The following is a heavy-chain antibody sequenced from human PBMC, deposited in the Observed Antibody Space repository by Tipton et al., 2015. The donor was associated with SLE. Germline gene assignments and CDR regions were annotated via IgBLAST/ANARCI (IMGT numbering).Heavy chain of an antibody. CDR3: ASRGAAAAPGWYFDL. CDR1: GGSFSGYY. CDR2: INHSGST. V-gene: IGHV4-34*01. J-gene: IGHJ2*01. D-gene: IGHD6-13*01. Sequence: TLSLTCAVYGGSFSGYYWSWIHQPPGKGLEWIGEINHSGSTNYNPSLKSRVTISVDTSKNQFSLKLSPVAAADTAVYYCASRGAAAAPGWYFDLWGRGTLVTVSS.